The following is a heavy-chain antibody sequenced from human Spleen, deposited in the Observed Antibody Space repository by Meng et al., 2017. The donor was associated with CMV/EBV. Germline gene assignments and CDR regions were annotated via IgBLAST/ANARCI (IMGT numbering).Heavy chain of an antibody. Sequence: GESLKISCAASGFIFSRYAMHWVRQAPGKGLEWVAVISYVGSNKYYADSVQGRFSISRDDSKKTLYIHMNSLRPEDTAVYYCARRNFYCTNGICYLDYWGQGTLVTVSS. V-gene: IGHV3-30-3*01. J-gene: IGHJ4*02. CDR1: GFIFSRYA. CDR2: ISYVGSNK. D-gene: IGHD2-8*01. CDR3: ARRNFYCTNGICYLDY.